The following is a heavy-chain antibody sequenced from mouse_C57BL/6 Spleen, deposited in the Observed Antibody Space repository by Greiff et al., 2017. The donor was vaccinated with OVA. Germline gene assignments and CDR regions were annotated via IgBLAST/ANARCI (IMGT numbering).Heavy chain of an antibody. J-gene: IGHJ2*01. CDR3: TSPYGNFDY. Sequence: VQLQQSGAELVRPGASVTLSCKASGYTFTDYEMHWVKQTPVHGLEWIGAIDPETGGTAYNQKFKGNAILTADKSSSTAYMELRSMTSDASAVYYCTSPYGNFDYWGQGTTLTVSS. CDR2: IDPETGGT. V-gene: IGHV1-15*01. D-gene: IGHD1-1*01. CDR1: GYTFTDYE.